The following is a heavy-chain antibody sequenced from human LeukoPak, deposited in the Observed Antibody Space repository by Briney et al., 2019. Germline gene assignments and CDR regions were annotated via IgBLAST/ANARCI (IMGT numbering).Heavy chain of an antibody. V-gene: IGHV4-59*01. D-gene: IGHD1-1*01. J-gene: IGHJ4*02. CDR2: ILYSGTTT. Sequence: SETLSLTCTVSGGSISSYYWSWIRQPPGKRLEWIGYILYSGTTTNYNPSLKSRVTISVDTSKNQFSLKLSSVTAADTAVYYCARVGDWNDLVYWGQGTLVTVSS. CDR1: GGSISSYY. CDR3: ARVGDWNDLVY.